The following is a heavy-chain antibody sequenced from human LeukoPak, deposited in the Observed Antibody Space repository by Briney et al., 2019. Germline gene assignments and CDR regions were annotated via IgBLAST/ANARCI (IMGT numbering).Heavy chain of an antibody. CDR3: ARGRLLWFGELLYSPTRSYYFDY. CDR1: GGSFSGYY. V-gene: IGHV4-34*01. CDR2: INHSGST. Sequence: SETLSLTCAAYGGSFSGYYWSWIRQPPGKGLEWIGEINHSGSTNYNPSLKSRVTISVDTSKNQFSLKLSSVTAADTAVYYCARGRLLWFGELLYSPTRSYYFDYWGQGTLVTVSS. J-gene: IGHJ4*02. D-gene: IGHD3-10*01.